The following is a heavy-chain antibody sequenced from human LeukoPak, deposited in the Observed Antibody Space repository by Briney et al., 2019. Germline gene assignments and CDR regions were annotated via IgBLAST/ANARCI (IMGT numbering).Heavy chain of an antibody. D-gene: IGHD3-22*01. CDR2: IYTSGST. CDR3: ARDRYYYDSSGYYYYFDY. CDR1: DGSIAGYS. J-gene: IGHJ4*02. Sequence: SETLSLTCTVSDGSIAGYSWSWIRQPAGKGLEWIGRIYTSGSTNYNPSLKSRVTMSVDTSKNQFSLKLSSVTAADTAVYYCARDRYYYDSSGYYYYFDYWGQGTLVTVSS. V-gene: IGHV4-4*07.